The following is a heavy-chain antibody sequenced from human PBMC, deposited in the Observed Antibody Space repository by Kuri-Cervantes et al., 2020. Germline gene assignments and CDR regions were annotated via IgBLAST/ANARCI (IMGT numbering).Heavy chain of an antibody. J-gene: IGHJ5*02. CDR3: ARAGSSWYSPPGDAFDP. V-gene: IGHV1-69*05. CDR2: IIPIFGTA. Sequence: SVKVSCKASGGTFSSYAISWVRQAPGQGLEWMGGIIPIFGTANYAQKFQGRVTITTDESTSTAYMELSSLRSDDTAVYYCARAGSSWYSPPGDAFDPWGQGTLVTVSS. CDR1: GGTFSSYA. D-gene: IGHD6-13*01.